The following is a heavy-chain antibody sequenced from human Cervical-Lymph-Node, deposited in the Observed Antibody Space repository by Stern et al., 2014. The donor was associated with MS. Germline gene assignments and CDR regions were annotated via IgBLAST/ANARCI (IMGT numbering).Heavy chain of an antibody. CDR3: ARGAADGPDY. V-gene: IGHV4-59*01. J-gene: IGHJ4*02. Sequence: LQLVESGPGLVKPSETLSLTCTASGGSISSSYWRWIPKPPGKGLGWIGYIYYSGSTNYNPSLKSRVTISVDTSKNQFSLKLSSVTAADTAVYYCARGAADGPDYWGQGTLVTVSS. CDR1: GGSISSSY. CDR2: IYYSGST. D-gene: IGHD6-25*01.